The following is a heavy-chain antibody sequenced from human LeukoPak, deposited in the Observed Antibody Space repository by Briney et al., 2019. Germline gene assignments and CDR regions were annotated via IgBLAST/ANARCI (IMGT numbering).Heavy chain of an antibody. J-gene: IGHJ4*02. D-gene: IGHD6-19*01. CDR2: IWYDGSSK. CDR3: ARGDGSGWHIY. Sequence: PGGSLRLSCAASGFTFSSYVIHWVRQAPGKRLEWVALIWYDGSSKHYADSVRGRFTISRDNSKNTLYLQMNSLRAEDTAVYYCARGDGSGWHIYWGQGTLVTVSS. CDR1: GFTFSSYV. V-gene: IGHV3-33*01.